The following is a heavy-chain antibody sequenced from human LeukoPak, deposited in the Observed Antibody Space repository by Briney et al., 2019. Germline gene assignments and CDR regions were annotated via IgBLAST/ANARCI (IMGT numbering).Heavy chain of an antibody. J-gene: IGHJ4*02. CDR1: GFTFSSYA. CDR2: ISYDGSNK. V-gene: IGHV3-30-3*01. D-gene: IGHD4/OR15-4a*01. Sequence: GRSLRLSCAASGFTFSSYAMHWVRQAPGKGLEWVAVISYDGSNKYYADSVKGRFTISRDNAKNSLYLQMNSLRAEDTAVYYCARGLTTIDWGQGTLVTVSS. CDR3: ARGLTTID.